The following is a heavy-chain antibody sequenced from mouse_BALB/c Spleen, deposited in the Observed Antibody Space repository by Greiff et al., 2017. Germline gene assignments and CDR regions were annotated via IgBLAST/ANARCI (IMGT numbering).Heavy chain of an antibody. CDR1: GFSLTSYG. D-gene: IGHD3-1*01. V-gene: IGHV2-9*02. J-gene: IGHJ2*01. Sequence: QVQLKESGPGLVAPSQSLSITCTVSGFSLTSYGVHWVRQPPGKGLEWLGVIWAGGSTNYNSALMSRLSISKDNSKSQVFLKMNSLQTDDTAMYYCARDFGAKYYLDYWGQGTTLTVSS. CDR3: ARDFGAKYYLDY. CDR2: IWAGGST.